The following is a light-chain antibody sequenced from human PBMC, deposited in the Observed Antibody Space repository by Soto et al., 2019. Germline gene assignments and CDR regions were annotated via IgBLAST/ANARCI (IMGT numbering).Light chain of an antibody. CDR1: QSVSSSY. CDR2: GAS. J-gene: IGKJ1*01. Sequence: IGRTQYKDTLSVSRGERATLSCSASQSVSSSYLAWYQQKPGQAPRLLIYGASSRATGIPDRFSGSGSGTDFTLTISRLEPEDFAVYYCPQYGSSLETFAHGT. V-gene: IGKV3-20*01. CDR3: PQYGSSLET.